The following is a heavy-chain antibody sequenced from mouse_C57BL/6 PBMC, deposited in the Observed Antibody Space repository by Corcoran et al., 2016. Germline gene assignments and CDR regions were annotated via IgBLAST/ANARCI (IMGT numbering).Heavy chain of an antibody. CDR2: INPYNGGT. V-gene: IGHV1-19*01. CDR1: GYTFTDYY. Sequence: EVQLQQSGPVLVKPGASVKMSCKASGYTFTDYYMNWVKQSHGKSLEWIGVINPYNGGTSYNQKFKGKATLTVDKSSSTAYMELNSLTSEDSAVYYCARVNYYDYDGNLSFAYWGQGTLVTVSA. J-gene: IGHJ3*01. CDR3: ARVNYYDYDGNLSFAY. D-gene: IGHD2-4*01.